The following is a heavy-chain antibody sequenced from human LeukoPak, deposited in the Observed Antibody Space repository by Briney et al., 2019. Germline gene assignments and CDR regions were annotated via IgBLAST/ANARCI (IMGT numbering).Heavy chain of an antibody. J-gene: IGHJ4*02. CDR2: ISSSGSTI. CDR1: GFTFSSYS. Sequence: GGSLRLSCAASGFTFSSYSMNWVRQAPGKGLEWVSSISSSGSTIYYADSVKGRFTISRDNAKSSAFLQMNSLRDEDSAVYYCASLWELRTANWGQGTLVTVSS. D-gene: IGHD1-7*01. V-gene: IGHV3-48*02. CDR3: ASLWELRTAN.